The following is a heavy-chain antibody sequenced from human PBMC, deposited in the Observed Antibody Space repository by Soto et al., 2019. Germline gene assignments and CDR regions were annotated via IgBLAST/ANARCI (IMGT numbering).Heavy chain of an antibody. D-gene: IGHD1-26*01. CDR2: IYYSGST. CDR3: ARGREMDLGD. CDR1: GGSITSYY. J-gene: IGHJ4*02. Sequence: SETLSLTCTVSGGSITSYYWSRFRQPPGKGLARIGYIYYSGSTNYNPSLKSRLTISVDTSKTQFSLKLSSVTAADTAVYYCARGREMDLGDWGQGTLDTVSS. V-gene: IGHV4-59*01.